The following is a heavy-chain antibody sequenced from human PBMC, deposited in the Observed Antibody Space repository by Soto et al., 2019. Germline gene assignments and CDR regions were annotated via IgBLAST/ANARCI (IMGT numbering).Heavy chain of an antibody. D-gene: IGHD3-10*01. Sequence: GGSLRLSCAASGFTFSRFELNWVRQAPGKGLEWISYISSSGYTAYYASSVEGRFTISRDNANNSVYLQMDSLRAEDTALYYCTRAAWFPYLSFYWGQGALVTVSS. J-gene: IGHJ4*02. CDR1: GFTFSRFE. CDR3: TRAAWFPYLSFY. CDR2: ISSSGYTA. V-gene: IGHV3-48*03.